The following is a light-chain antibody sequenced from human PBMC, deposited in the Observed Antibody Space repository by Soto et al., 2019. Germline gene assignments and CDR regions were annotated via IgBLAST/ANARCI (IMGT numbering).Light chain of an antibody. V-gene: IGKV3-15*01. Sequence: EVVLTQSPDTLSLPPGERATLSCRASQSVSSNLAWYQQKPGQAPSLLIYGASTRATGTPARFSGSGSGTEFTLTISSLQSEDFAVYYCQQYIRWPLTFGGGTKVDIK. CDR2: GAS. CDR1: QSVSSN. J-gene: IGKJ4*01. CDR3: QQYIRWPLT.